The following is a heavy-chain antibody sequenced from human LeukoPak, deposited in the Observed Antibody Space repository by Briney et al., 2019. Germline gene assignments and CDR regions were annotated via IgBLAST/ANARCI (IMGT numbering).Heavy chain of an antibody. CDR3: AVIRGVIITQRDY. CDR1: GGSISSYY. J-gene: IGHJ4*02. D-gene: IGHD3-10*01. Sequence: SETLSLTCTVSGGSISSYYWGWIRQPPGKGLEWIGSIYYSGSTYYNPSLKSRVTISVDTSKNQFSLKLSSVTAADTAVYYCAVIRGVIITQRDYWGQGTLVTVSS. CDR2: IYYSGST. V-gene: IGHV4-39*07.